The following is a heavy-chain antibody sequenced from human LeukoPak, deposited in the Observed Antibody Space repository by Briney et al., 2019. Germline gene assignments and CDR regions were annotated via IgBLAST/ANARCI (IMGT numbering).Heavy chain of an antibody. J-gene: IGHJ4*02. Sequence: SETLSLTCTVSGGSIRSSRYSWGWLRQRPGKGLEWFGSLYYSGSTYYHPSLKSSPSIPANTTKNQFSLKRSSVTAADTAVYYWARGDYYVQYWGQGILVAVAS. CDR1: GGSIRSSRYS. CDR3: ARGDYYVQY. CDR2: LYYSGST. D-gene: IGHD3-10*02. V-gene: IGHV4-39*07.